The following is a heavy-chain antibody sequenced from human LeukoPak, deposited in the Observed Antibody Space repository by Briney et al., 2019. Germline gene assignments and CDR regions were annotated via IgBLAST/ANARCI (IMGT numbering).Heavy chain of an antibody. CDR2: FDPEDGET. Sequence: ASVKVSCKASGYTFTSYDINWVRQAPGKGLEWMGGFDPEDGETIYAQKFQGRVTMTEDTSTDTAYMELSSLRSEDTAVYYCALRYCSSTSCHRAGAFDIWGQGTMVTVSS. J-gene: IGHJ3*02. CDR1: GYTFTSYD. CDR3: ALRYCSSTSCHRAGAFDI. V-gene: IGHV1-24*01. D-gene: IGHD2-2*02.